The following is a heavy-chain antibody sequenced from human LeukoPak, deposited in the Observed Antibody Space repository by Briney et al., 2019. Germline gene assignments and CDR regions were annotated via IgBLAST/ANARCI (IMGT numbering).Heavy chain of an antibody. CDR2: IKSKTYGVTS. V-gene: IGHV3-15*01. CDR1: GFTFSNAW. Sequence: PGGSLRLSCAASGFTFSNAWMICVRQAPGKGLEWVGRIKSKTYGVTSEYAARVKGRFTISRDDSKKTLYLQMNSLKTEDTAVYYCTHLLRSGLLWFGKNKTFYGMDVWGQGTTVTVSS. CDR3: THLLRSGLLWFGKNKTFYGMDV. J-gene: IGHJ6*02. D-gene: IGHD3-10*01.